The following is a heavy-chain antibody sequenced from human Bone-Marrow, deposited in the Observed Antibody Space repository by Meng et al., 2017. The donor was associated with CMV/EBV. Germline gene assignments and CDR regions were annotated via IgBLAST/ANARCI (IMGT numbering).Heavy chain of an antibody. D-gene: IGHD1-26*01. CDR1: GFTFSSYS. Sequence: SCAASGFTFSSYSMNWVRQAPGKGLEWVSSISSSSSYIYYADSVKGRFTISRDNAKNSLYLQMNSLRAEDTAVYYCARSIVGATRLFDYWGQGTLVTVSS. J-gene: IGHJ4*02. V-gene: IGHV3-21*01. CDR3: ARSIVGATRLFDY. CDR2: ISSSSSYI.